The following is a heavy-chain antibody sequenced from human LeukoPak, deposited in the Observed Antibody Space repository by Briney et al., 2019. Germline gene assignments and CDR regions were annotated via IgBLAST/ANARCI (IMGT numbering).Heavy chain of an antibody. J-gene: IGHJ6*02. CDR3: ARDLHNYRSRDV. CDR2: IGSDGKT. CDR1: GFTFSAYA. Sequence: GGSLRLSCEASGFTFSAYAMTWVRQAPGKGLEWVSSIGSDGKTHYSESVKGRFAISRDNSKSMLFLQLNSLRAEDTALYYCARDLHNYRSRDVWHQATTVIVP. V-gene: IGHV3-23*01. D-gene: IGHD1-1*01.